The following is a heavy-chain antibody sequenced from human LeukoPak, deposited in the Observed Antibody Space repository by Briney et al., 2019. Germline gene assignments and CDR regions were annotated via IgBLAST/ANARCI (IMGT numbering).Heavy chain of an antibody. CDR3: AREINGYEPAC. Sequence: ASLKVSCKASGYTFTGYYMHWVRQAPGQGLEWMGWINPNSGGTNYAQKFQGRVTMTRATSISTAYLELSRLRSHDTAVYYCAREINGYEPACWGQGTLVTVSS. D-gene: IGHD5-12*01. J-gene: IGHJ4*02. CDR2: INPNSGGT. V-gene: IGHV1-2*02. CDR1: GYTFTGYY.